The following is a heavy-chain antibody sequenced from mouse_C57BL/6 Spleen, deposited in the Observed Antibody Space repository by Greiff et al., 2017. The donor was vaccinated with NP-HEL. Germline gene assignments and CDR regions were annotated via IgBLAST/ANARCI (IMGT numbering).Heavy chain of an antibody. CDR3: ARKGDYDQFDY. D-gene: IGHD2-4*01. CDR1: GFSLSTSGMG. Sequence: QVTLKESGPGILQSSQTLSLTCSFSGFSLSTSGMGVSWIRQPSGKGLEWLALIYWDDDKRYNPSLKSRPKISKDTSRNQLFLKITSVDTADTATYYCARKGDYDQFDYWGQGTTLTVSS. V-gene: IGHV8-12*01. CDR2: IYWDDDK. J-gene: IGHJ2*01.